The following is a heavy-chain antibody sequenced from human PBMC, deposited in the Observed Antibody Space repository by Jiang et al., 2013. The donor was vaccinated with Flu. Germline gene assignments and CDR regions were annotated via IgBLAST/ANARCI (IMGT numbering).Heavy chain of an antibody. J-gene: IGHJ4*02. V-gene: IGHV3-21*06. CDR3: ARTTDYYESSGYPSGFDY. CDR2: MSSSSSYI. Sequence: VQLLESGGGLVKSGGSLRLSCAASGFTFSSYSMNWVRQAPGKGLEWVSSMSSSSSYIYYADSVKGRFTISRDNAKNSLYLQMNSLRAEDTAMYYCARTTDYYESSGYPSGFDYWGQGTLVTVSS. CDR1: GFTFSSYS. D-gene: IGHD3-22*01.